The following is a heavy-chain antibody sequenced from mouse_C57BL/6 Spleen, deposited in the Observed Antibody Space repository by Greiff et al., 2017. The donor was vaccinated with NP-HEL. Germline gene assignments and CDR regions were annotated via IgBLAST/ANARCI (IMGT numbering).Heavy chain of an antibody. CDR2: IYPRDGST. J-gene: IGHJ2*01. D-gene: IGHD2-2*01. Sequence: VQLQQSDAELVKPGASVKISCKVSGYTFTDHTIHWMKQRPEQGLEWIGYIYPRDGSTTYNETFTGKATLTADKSSSPAYMQLNSLTSEDSAVYFLARDYGYDYYADYWGQGTTLTVAS. CDR3: ARDYGYDYYADY. CDR1: GYTFTDHT. V-gene: IGHV1-78*01.